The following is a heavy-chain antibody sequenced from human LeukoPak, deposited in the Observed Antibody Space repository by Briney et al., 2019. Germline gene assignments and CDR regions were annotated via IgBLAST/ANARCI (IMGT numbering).Heavy chain of an antibody. CDR1: GFTFSSYE. Sequence: GGSLRLSCAASGFTFSSYEMNWVRQAPGKGLEWVSYISGSGCTIYYADSVKGRFTISRDNAKNSLYVQMNSLRAEDTAVYYCARSLRRYYYDSSGYYGNFDYWGQGTLVTASS. J-gene: IGHJ4*02. CDR2: ISGSGCTI. D-gene: IGHD3-22*01. CDR3: ARSLRRYYYDSSGYYGNFDY. V-gene: IGHV3-48*03.